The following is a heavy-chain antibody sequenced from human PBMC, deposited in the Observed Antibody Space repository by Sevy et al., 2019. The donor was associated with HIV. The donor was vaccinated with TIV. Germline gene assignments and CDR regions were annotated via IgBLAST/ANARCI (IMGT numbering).Heavy chain of an antibody. CDR1: GFTLTNNGVG. CDR3: ARRPYCSDGVCHEFYFDS. D-gene: IGHD2-15*01. Sequence: SGPTLVKPTQTLTLTCTFSGFTLTNNGVGVGWIRQPPGKALEWLSIIYWDDDKRYSPSLENRLTITKDTSKNQDFLKVTDVGPVDTATYYCARRPYCSDGVCHEFYFDSWGQGMLVTVSS. CDR2: IYWDDDK. V-gene: IGHV2-5*02. J-gene: IGHJ4*02.